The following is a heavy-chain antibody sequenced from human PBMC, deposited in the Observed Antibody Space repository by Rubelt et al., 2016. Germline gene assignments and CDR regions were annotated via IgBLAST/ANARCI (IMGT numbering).Heavy chain of an antibody. CDR2: ISYDGSNK. CDR1: GFTSANFW. V-gene: IGHV3-30*03. J-gene: IGHJ6*02. Sequence: VQVVESGGGLIQPGGSLRLSCAASGFTSANFWMSWVRQAPGKGLQWVAVISYDGSNKYYADSVKGRFTISRDNAKNTLYLQVNSLRADDTAVYYCVRADYYGMDVWGQGTTVTV. CDR3: VRADYYGMDV.